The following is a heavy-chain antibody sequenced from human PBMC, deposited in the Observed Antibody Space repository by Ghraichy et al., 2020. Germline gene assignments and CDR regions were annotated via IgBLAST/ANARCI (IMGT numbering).Heavy chain of an antibody. D-gene: IGHD3-22*01. CDR1: GGSFSGYY. V-gene: IGHV4-34*01. Sequence: SETLSLTCAVYGGSFSGYYWSWIRQPPGKGLEWIGEINHSGSTNYNPSLKSRVTISVDTSKNQFSLKLSSVTAADTAVYYCARGGYYDRSNWFDPWGQGTPVTVSS. CDR3: ARGGYYDRSNWFDP. CDR2: INHSGST. J-gene: IGHJ5*02.